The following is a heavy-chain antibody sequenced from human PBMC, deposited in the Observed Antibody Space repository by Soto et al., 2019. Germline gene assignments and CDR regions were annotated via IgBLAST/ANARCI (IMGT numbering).Heavy chain of an antibody. CDR2: IIPLLGMT. Sequence: QVQLVQSGAEVKKPGSSVKVSCKASGDTFSTYTINWVRQAPGQGLEWMGRIIPLLGMTNYARTFQGRVTITADKSTNTAYMELSSLRSEDTAVYYCARAVAVAGTFASDFGGQGTMVTVSS. CDR3: ARAVAVAGTFASDF. V-gene: IGHV1-69*02. CDR1: GDTFSTYT. J-gene: IGHJ3*01. D-gene: IGHD6-19*01.